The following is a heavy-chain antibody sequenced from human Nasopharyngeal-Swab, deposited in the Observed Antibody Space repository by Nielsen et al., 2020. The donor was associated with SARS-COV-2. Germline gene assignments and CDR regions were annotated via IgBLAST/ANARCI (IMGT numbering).Heavy chain of an antibody. CDR3: ASETTVRDYGDYVAGGMDV. CDR1: GFTFSSYA. Sequence: GGSLRLSCAASGFTFSSYAMHWVRQAPGKGLEWVAVISYDGSNKYYADSVKGRFTISRDNSKNTLYLQMNSLRAEDTAVYYCASETTVRDYGDYVAGGMDVWGQGTTVTVS. J-gene: IGHJ6*02. CDR2: ISYDGSNK. D-gene: IGHD4-17*01. V-gene: IGHV3-30-3*01.